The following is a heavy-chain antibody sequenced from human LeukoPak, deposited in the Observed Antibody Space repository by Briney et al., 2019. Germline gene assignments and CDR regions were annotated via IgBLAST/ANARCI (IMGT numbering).Heavy chain of an antibody. V-gene: IGHV4-39*07. Sequence: PSETLSLTCTVSGGSISSSSYYWGRIRQPPGKGLEWIGSIYYSGSTYYNPSLKSRVTISVDTSKNQFSLKLSSVTAADTAVYYCARDQGLWRGSRNWFDPWGQGTLVTVSS. D-gene: IGHD3-16*01. CDR2: IYYSGST. CDR3: ARDQGLWRGSRNWFDP. CDR1: GGSISSSSYY. J-gene: IGHJ5*02.